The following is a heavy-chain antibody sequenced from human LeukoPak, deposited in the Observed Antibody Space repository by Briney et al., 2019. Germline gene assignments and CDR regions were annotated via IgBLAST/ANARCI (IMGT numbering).Heavy chain of an antibody. CDR2: ISYDGSNK. J-gene: IGHJ4*02. CDR3: AKGLRYYYDSSGAFDY. V-gene: IGHV3-30*18. D-gene: IGHD3-22*01. CDR1: GFTFSSYG. Sequence: GGSLRLSCAASGFTFSSYGMHWVRQAPGKGLEWVAVISYDGSNKYYADSVKGRFTISRDNSKNTLYLQMNSLRAEDTAVYYCAKGLRYYYDSSGAFDYWGQGTLSPSPQ.